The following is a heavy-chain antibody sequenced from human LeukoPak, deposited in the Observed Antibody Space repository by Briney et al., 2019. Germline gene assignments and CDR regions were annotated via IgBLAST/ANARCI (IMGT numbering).Heavy chain of an antibody. CDR1: GFTFGDHA. J-gene: IGHJ6*02. CDR3: ARGPIQLWIHNAMDV. Sequence: GGSLRLSCTGSGFTFGDHAMSWVRQAPGKGLEWVGFIRSKAYRGTTEYAASVEGRFTISRDDSASIAYLQMNSLRIEDTAVYYCARGPIQLWIHNAMDVWGQGTTVTVSS. D-gene: IGHD5-18*01. CDR2: IRSKAYRGTT. V-gene: IGHV3-49*04.